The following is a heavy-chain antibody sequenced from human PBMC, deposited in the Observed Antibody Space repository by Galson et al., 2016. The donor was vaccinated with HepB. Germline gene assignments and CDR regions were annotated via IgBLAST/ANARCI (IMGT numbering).Heavy chain of an antibody. CDR3: AKEPSVAGPLRLFEY. CDR2: LSSNGGNT. Sequence: SLRLSCAASGFTFGNYAMSWVRQAPGKGLEWVSSLSSNGGNTYYADSVRGRFTISRDNSKDTRYLEMSSLRAEDTATYFCAKEPSVAGPLRLFEYWGQGTLIAVSS. D-gene: IGHD6-19*01. J-gene: IGHJ4*02. CDR1: GFTFGNYA. V-gene: IGHV3-23*01.